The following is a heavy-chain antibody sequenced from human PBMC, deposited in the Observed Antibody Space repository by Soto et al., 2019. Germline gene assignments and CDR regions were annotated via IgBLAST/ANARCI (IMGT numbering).Heavy chain of an antibody. CDR1: GYTFTSYG. CDR2: ISAYNGNT. D-gene: IGHD3-3*01. J-gene: IGHJ3*02. V-gene: IGHV1-18*01. Sequence: ASVKVSCKASGYTFTSYGISWVRRAPGQGLEWMGWISAYNGNTYYAQKLQGRVTMTTDTSTSTAYMELRSLRSDDTAVYYCAREMSDFWSGFLGAFDIWGQGTMVTVSS. CDR3: AREMSDFWSGFLGAFDI.